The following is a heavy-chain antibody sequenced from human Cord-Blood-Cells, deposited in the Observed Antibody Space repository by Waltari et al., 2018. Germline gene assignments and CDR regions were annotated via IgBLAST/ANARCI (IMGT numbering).Heavy chain of an antibody. V-gene: IGHV3-33*01. J-gene: IGHJ4*02. CDR1: GFTFSSYG. CDR2: IWYDGRNK. D-gene: IGHD6-13*01. CDR3: ARGSWYYFDY. Sequence: QVQLVESGGGVVQPGRSLRLSCAASGFTFSSYGMPWCRQAPGRGVEWVAVIWYDGRNKYYADSVKGRFTISRDNSKNTLYLQMNSLRAEDTAVYYCARGSWYYFDYWGQGTLVTVSS.